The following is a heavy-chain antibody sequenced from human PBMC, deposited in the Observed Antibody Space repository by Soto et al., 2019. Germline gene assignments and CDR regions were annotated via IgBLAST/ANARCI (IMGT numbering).Heavy chain of an antibody. CDR1: GFSFSTYP. V-gene: IGHV3-23*01. CDR2: ISANGRGT. CDR3: VKKPYYDRTNYDHFDY. D-gene: IGHD3-22*01. Sequence: GGSLRLSCATSGFSFSTYPMSWVRQAPGKGLEWVTAISANGRGTSYADSVKGRFTILRDNSRNTLFLQMNSLRADDTAVYFCVKKPYYDRTNYDHFDYWGQGTLVTVSS. J-gene: IGHJ4*02.